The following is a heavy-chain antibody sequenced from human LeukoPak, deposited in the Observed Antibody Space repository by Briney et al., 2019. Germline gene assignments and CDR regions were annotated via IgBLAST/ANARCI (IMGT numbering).Heavy chain of an antibody. CDR3: ARLHVSGMDV. D-gene: IGHD5/OR15-5a*01. CDR1: GGSISSYY. CDR2: IYYSGST. V-gene: IGHV4-59*08. J-gene: IGHJ6*02. Sequence: SETLSLTCTVSGGSISSYYWSWIRQPPGKGLEWIGYIYYSGSTNYNPSLKSRVTISVDTSKNQFSLKLSSVTAADTAVYCCARLHVSGMDVWGQGTTVTVSS.